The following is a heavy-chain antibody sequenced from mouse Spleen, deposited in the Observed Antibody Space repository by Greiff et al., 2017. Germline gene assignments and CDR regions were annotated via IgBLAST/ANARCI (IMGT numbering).Heavy chain of an antibody. CDR2: IRNKANNHAT. V-gene: IGHV6-6*01. J-gene: IGHJ1*01. CDR3: TRRGNYWYFDV. Sequence: EVQVVESGGGLVQPGGSMKLSCAASGFTFSDAWMDWVRQSPEKGLEWVAEIRNKANNHATYYAESVKGRFTISRDDSKSSVYLQMNSLRAEDTGIYYCTRRGNYWYFDVWGAGTTVTVSS. CDR1: GFTFSDAW. D-gene: IGHD2-1*01.